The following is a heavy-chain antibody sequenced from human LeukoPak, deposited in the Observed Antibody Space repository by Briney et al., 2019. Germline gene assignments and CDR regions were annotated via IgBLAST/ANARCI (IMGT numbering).Heavy chain of an antibody. D-gene: IGHD3-22*01. CDR2: VDPEEGET. J-gene: IGHJ4*02. CDR1: GYTFTDYY. CDR3: ATDPKYYYDSSGYRG. Sequence: EASVKVSCKVSGYTFTDYYMHWVQQAPGKGREWMGLVDPEEGETIYAEKFQDRVTITADTPTDTAYMELSSLRSEDTAVYYCATDPKYYYDSSGYRGWGQGTLVTVSS. V-gene: IGHV1-69-2*01.